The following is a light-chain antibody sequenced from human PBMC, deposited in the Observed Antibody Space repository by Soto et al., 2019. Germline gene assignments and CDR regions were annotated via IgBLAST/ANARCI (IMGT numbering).Light chain of an antibody. V-gene: IGLV2-14*01. CDR1: SSDVGGYNN. CDR2: DVS. Sequence: QSVLTQPASVSGSPGQSITISCTGTSSDVGGYNNFSWYQRHPGKAPKLMIYDVSNRPSGVSNRFSGSKSGNTASLTISGLQAEDEADYYCSSYTSSSTLLYVFGTGTKVTVL. CDR3: SSYTSSSTLLYV. J-gene: IGLJ1*01.